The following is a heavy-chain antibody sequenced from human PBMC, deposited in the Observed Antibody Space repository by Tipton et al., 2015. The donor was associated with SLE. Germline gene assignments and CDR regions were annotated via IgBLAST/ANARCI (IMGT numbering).Heavy chain of an antibody. CDR1: GFTFSNYA. D-gene: IGHD3-10*01. CDR3: ARKGLLWFRELSGFDP. V-gene: IGHV3-30*04. Sequence: QVQLVQSGGGVVQPGRSLRLSCVASGFTFSNYAMHWVRQAPGKGLEWVAVISYDGSNKYYGDSVKGRFTISRDNSKNTLYLQMNSLRAEDTAVYYCARKGLLWFRELSGFDPWGQGTLVTVSS. J-gene: IGHJ5*02. CDR2: ISYDGSNK.